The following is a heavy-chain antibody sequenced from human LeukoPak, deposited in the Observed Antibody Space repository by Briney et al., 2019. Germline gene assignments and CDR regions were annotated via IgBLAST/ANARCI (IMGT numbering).Heavy chain of an antibody. CDR1: SGSISSDSYY. D-gene: IGHD3-22*01. J-gene: IGHJ4*02. CDR3: ARGLYDTSGYHFDY. V-gene: IGHV4-31*03. Sequence: SETLSLTCTVSSGSISSDSYYWSWIRQRPGLGLEWIGYVYYTGSTYYNPSLRSRISLSLDTSEKQISLRLTSVTATDSAVYYCARGLYDTSGYHFDYWGQGTLVTVSS. CDR2: VYYTGST.